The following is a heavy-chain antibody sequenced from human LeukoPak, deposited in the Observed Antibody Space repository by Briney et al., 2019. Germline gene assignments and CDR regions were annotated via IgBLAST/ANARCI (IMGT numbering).Heavy chain of an antibody. Sequence: GGSLRLSCAASGFTFNIYAMTWVRQAPGKGLEWVSGISGSGGNTNYADSVKGRFTSSRDNSKNTLYLQMDSLRAEDTAVYYCAKDGGYCSGGTCLRRFDPWGQGTLVTVSS. D-gene: IGHD2-15*01. CDR3: AKDGGYCSGGTCLRRFDP. CDR1: GFTFNIYA. V-gene: IGHV3-23*01. J-gene: IGHJ5*02. CDR2: ISGSGGNT.